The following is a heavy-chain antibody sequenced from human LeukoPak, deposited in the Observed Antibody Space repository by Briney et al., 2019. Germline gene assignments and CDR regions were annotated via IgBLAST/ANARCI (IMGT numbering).Heavy chain of an antibody. CDR1: GSNFSAFS. J-gene: IGHJ4*02. CDR2: ISLSGRFI. CDR3: AREMLVIPAAVDY. V-gene: IGHV3-21*01. D-gene: IGHD2-2*01. Sequence: PGRSLRLSCGASGSNFSAFSMSWVRQAPGKGLEWVASISLSGRFIYYADSLKGRFTISRDNAKNSVHLQVNSLRAEDTAVYYCAREMLVIPAAVDYWGQGTLVTVSS.